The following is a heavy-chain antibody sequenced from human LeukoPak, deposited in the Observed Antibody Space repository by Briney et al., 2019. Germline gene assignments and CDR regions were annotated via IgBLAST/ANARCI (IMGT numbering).Heavy chain of an antibody. CDR3: AKNGPGLDYFDY. Sequence: GGSLRLSCAASGFAFRTYEMNWVRQAPGKGLVWVSRINSDGSDTTYADSVKGRFTISRDNAKNTLYLQMNSLRAEDTAVYYCAKNGPGLDYFDYWGQGTLVTVSS. D-gene: IGHD3-10*01. J-gene: IGHJ4*02. CDR2: INSDGSDT. CDR1: GFAFRTYE. V-gene: IGHV3-74*01.